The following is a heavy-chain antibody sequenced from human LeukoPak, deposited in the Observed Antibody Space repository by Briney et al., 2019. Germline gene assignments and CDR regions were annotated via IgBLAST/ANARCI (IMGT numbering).Heavy chain of an antibody. CDR2: ISSSGITI. CDR3: AREDYSSGCFPY. D-gene: IGHD3-22*01. Sequence: GGSLRLSCAASGFTFSSYEMNWVRQAPGKGLEWVSYISSSGITIYYADSVKGRFTVSRDNAKNSLYLQMNSLRAEDTAVYYCAREDYSSGCFPYWGQGTLVTVSS. CDR1: GFTFSSYE. V-gene: IGHV3-48*03. J-gene: IGHJ4*02.